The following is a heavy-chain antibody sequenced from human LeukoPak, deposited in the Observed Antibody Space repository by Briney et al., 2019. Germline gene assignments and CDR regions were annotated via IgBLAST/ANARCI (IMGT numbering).Heavy chain of an antibody. CDR3: ARGYSSSWYNSSVLYYFDY. CDR2: INHSGST. CDR1: GGSFSGYY. Sequence: PSETLSLTCAVYGGSFSGYYWSWIRQPPGKGLEWIGEINHSGSTNYNPSLKSRVTISVDTSKNQFSLKLSSVTAADTAVYYCARGYSSSWYNSSVLYYFDYWGQGTLVTVSS. J-gene: IGHJ4*02. V-gene: IGHV4-34*01. D-gene: IGHD6-13*01.